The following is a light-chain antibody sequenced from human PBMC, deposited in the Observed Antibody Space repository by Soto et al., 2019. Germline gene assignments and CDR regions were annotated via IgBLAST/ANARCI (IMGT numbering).Light chain of an antibody. J-gene: IGLJ2*01. Sequence: SYELTQPPSVSVSPGQTASITCSGDKLGDKYACWYQQKPGQYPVLVIYQDSKRPSGIPERFSGSNSGNTATLTISGTQAMDEADYYCQAWDSSTVVFGGGTKLTV. CDR3: QAWDSSTVV. V-gene: IGLV3-1*01. CDR2: QDS. CDR1: KLGDKY.